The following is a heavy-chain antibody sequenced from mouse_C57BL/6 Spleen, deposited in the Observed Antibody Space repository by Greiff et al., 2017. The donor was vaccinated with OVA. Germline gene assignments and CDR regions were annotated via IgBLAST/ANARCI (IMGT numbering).Heavy chain of an antibody. CDR1: GFTFTDYY. V-gene: IGHV7-3*01. CDR2: IRNKANGYTT. J-gene: IGHJ2*01. Sequence: EVQRVESGGGLVQPGGSLSLSCAASGFTFTDYYMSWVRQPPGKALEWLGFIRNKANGYTTEYSASVKGRFTISRDNSQSILYLQMNALRAEDSATYYGARYNDYEGYYFDYWGQGTTLTVSS. CDR3: ARYNDYEGYYFDY. D-gene: IGHD2-4*01.